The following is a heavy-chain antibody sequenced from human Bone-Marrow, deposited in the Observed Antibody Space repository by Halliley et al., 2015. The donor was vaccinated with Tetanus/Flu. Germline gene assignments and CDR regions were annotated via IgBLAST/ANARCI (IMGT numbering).Heavy chain of an antibody. J-gene: IGHJ3*02. Sequence: SLRLSCAASGFTFSRYEMNWVRQAPGKGLECVSYISFSGSTIYYADSVKDRFTISRDNAKNSLYLQMNSLRAEDTAVYYCARENDSSGSGAFDIWGQGTMVTVSS. V-gene: IGHV3-48*03. CDR1: GFTFSRYE. CDR3: ARENDSSGSGAFDI. CDR2: ISFSGSTI. D-gene: IGHD3-22*01.